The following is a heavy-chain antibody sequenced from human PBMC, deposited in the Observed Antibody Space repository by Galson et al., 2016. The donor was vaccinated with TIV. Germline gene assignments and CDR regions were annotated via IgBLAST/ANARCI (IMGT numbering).Heavy chain of an antibody. Sequence: SETLSLTCTVSGASVSSAGYHWGWIRQPPGKGLEYIGYVYYNGGTANYNPSLKSRVTISLDTSKNQFSLKLNSVTAADTAVYYCARLPRGGYVFWYMDVWGKGTTVTVSS. CDR3: ARLPRGGYVFWYMDV. CDR2: VYYNGGTA. V-gene: IGHV4-61*08. D-gene: IGHD3-16*01. CDR1: GASVSSAGYH. J-gene: IGHJ6*03.